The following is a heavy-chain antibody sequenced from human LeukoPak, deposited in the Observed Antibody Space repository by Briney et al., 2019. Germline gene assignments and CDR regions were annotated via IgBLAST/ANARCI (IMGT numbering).Heavy chain of an antibody. J-gene: IGHJ4*02. V-gene: IGHV3-11*01. D-gene: IGHD3-9*01. CDR2: ISSSGSTI. CDR3: ARDILTGYSIPFDY. CDR1: GFTFSDYY. Sequence: GGSLRLSCAASGFTFSDYYMSWIRQAPGKGLEGVSYISSSGSTIYYADSVKGRFTISRDNAKNSLYLQMHSLRAEDTAVYYCARDILTGYSIPFDYWGQGTLVTVSS.